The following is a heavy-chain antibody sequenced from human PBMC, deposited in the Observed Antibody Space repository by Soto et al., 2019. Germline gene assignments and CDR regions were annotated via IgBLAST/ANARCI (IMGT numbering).Heavy chain of an antibody. V-gene: IGHV3-23*01. CDR2: ISDTGAST. Sequence: GGSLRLSCEASGFTFKESAMNWVRQAPGKGLEWVASISDTGASTWYAESVRGRLGISRDNSKNTLYLQMNSLRGEDTAVYYCAKGRGSGWAWYFDHWGQGALVTVSS. D-gene: IGHD6-19*01. CDR1: GFTFKESA. CDR3: AKGRGSGWAWYFDH. J-gene: IGHJ4*02.